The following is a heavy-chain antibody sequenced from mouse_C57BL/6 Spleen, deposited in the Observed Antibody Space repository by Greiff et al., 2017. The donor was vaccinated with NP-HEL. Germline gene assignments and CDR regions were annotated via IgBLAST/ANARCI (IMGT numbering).Heavy chain of an antibody. CDR2: IYPGSGST. V-gene: IGHV1-55*01. D-gene: IGHD1-1*01. Sequence: VQLQQPGAELVKPGASVKMSCKASGYTFTSYWITWVKQRPGQGLEWIGDIYPGSGSTNYNEKFKSKATLTVDTSSSTAYMQLSSLTSEDSAVYYCARSYTKPGREDAMDYWGQGTSVTVSS. J-gene: IGHJ4*01. CDR1: GYTFTSYW. CDR3: ARSYTKPGREDAMDY.